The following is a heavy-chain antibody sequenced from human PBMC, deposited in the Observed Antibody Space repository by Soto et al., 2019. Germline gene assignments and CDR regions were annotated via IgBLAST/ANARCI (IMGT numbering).Heavy chain of an antibody. CDR3: ARSETAGHKGFDI. CDR1: GGTFSSSA. CDR2: IIPTFGTS. Sequence: QVQLEQSGAEVRKPGSSVKVSCKASGGTFSSSAINWLRQAPGQGPEWMGGIIPTFGTSNYIPKLRGRVTITADTSTNTAYMDVSSLTSEDTAMYYCARSETAGHKGFDIWGQGTMVTVSA. V-gene: IGHV1-69*06. J-gene: IGHJ3*02. D-gene: IGHD6-19*01.